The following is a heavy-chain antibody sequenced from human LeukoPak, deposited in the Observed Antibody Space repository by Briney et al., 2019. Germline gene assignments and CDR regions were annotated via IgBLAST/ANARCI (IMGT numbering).Heavy chain of an antibody. V-gene: IGHV3-48*01. J-gene: IGHJ4*02. Sequence: GGSLRLSCTASGFTFRSHSMIWVRQAPGKGLEWISYISGSSGTIYYADSVKGRFIISRDNDKSSLYLQMNGLGVEDTAVYFCAKTMGAIDHDYWGQGALVTVSS. CDR1: GFTFRSHS. D-gene: IGHD1-26*01. CDR3: AKTMGAIDHDY. CDR2: ISGSSGTI.